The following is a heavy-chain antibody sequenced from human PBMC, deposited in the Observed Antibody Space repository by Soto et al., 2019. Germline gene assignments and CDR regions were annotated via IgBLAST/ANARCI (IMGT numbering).Heavy chain of an antibody. CDR1: GGTINSQS. D-gene: IGHD6-6*01. Sequence: QVQVFQSGAEVKKPGSWVRLSCKVSGGTINSQSITWVRQAPGQGLEWMGGIIPMFGTPTDAQKFRGRVTISADTSTSTVYMELRSLSSQDTAVYYCATSLAARRKPYNGLDAWGPGTLVTVSS. CDR2: IIPMFGTP. V-gene: IGHV1-69*06. J-gene: IGHJ5*02. CDR3: ATSLAARRKPYNGLDA.